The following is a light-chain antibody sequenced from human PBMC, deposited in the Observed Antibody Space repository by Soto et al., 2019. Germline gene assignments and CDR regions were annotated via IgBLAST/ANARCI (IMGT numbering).Light chain of an antibody. Sequence: RVMTQYPATLSVSPRERATLSCSSSQSVSSNLSCYQQKPCQAPRLLIYGASTRATGIPARFSGSGSGTDFTLTISSLQAEDVAVYYCHQYSSRPLPFGGGTKV. CDR2: GAS. V-gene: IGKV3-15*01. J-gene: IGKJ4*01. CDR3: HQYSSRPLP. CDR1: QSVSSN.